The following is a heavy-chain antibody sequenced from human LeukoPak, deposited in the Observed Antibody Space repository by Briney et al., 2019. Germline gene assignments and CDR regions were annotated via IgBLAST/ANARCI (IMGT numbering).Heavy chain of an antibody. J-gene: IGHJ4*02. Sequence: GASVKVSCKASGGTFSSYTLSWVRQAPGQGLEWMGRIIPIFGIANYAQKFQGRVTITADKSTSTAYMELSSLRSEDTAVYYRARDAPDSSGYYYIDYWGQGTLVTVSS. CDR2: IIPIFGIA. V-gene: IGHV1-69*04. D-gene: IGHD3-22*01. CDR1: GGTFSSYT. CDR3: ARDAPDSSGYYYIDY.